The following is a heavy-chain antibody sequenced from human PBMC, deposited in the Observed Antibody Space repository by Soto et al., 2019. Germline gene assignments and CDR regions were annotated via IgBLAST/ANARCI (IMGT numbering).Heavy chain of an antibody. V-gene: IGHV4-59*08. Sequence: SETLSLTCTVSGGSISSYYWSWIRQPPGKGLEWIGYIYYSGSTNYNPSLKSRVTISVDTSKNQFSLKLSSVAAADTAVYYCARQNYGSGSYAIDYWGQGTLVTVSS. CDR3: ARQNYGSGSYAIDY. J-gene: IGHJ4*02. CDR2: IYYSGST. D-gene: IGHD3-10*01. CDR1: GGSISSYY.